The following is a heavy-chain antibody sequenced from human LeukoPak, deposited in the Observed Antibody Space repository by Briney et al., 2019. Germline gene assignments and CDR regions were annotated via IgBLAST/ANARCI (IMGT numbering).Heavy chain of an antibody. V-gene: IGHV1-2*02. CDR2: INPNSGGT. J-gene: IGHJ6*02. D-gene: IGHD2-15*01. CDR3: ARSQIVVVVANYYGMDV. CDR1: GYTFTGYY. Sequence: VKVSCKASGYTFTGYYMHWVRQAPGQGLEWMGWINPNSGGTNYAQKFQGRVTMTRDTSISTAYMELSRLRSDDTAVYYCARSQIVVVVANYYGMDVWGQGTTVTVSS.